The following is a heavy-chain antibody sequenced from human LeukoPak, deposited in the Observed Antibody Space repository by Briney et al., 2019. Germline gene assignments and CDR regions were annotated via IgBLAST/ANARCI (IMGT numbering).Heavy chain of an antibody. D-gene: IGHD2-2*02. CDR2: ISGRGGVT. CDR1: GFTFSSYS. Sequence: GGSLRLSCAASGFTFSSYSMTWVRQAPGKGLEWVSVISGRGGVTNYADSVKGRFTISRDNSKNTLYLQMSSLRAEDTAVYFCAKGFVPPVIGYYYYYGMDVWGQGTTVTVSS. J-gene: IGHJ6*02. CDR3: AKGFVPPVIGYYYYYGMDV. V-gene: IGHV3-23*01.